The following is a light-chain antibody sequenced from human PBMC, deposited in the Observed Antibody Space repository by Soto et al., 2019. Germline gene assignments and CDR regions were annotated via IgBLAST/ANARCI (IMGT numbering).Light chain of an antibody. Sequence: IQLTQSPSSLSASIGDRVTITCRASQGISSYLAWYQQKPGKAPKLLIYAASTLQSGVPSRFSGSGSGTDFTPNIRSLQPEDFATYYCQQLNSYPWTFGQGTKVEIK. CDR3: QQLNSYPWT. CDR1: QGISSY. CDR2: AAS. J-gene: IGKJ1*01. V-gene: IGKV1-9*01.